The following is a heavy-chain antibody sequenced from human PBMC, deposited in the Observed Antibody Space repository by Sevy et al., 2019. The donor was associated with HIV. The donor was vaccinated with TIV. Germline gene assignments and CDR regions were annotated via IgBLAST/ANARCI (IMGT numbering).Heavy chain of an antibody. J-gene: IGHJ4*02. Sequence: GGSLRLSCAASGFTFSSYGMHWVRQAPGKGLEWVAVISYDGSNKYYADSVKGRFTISRDNSKNTLYPQMNSLRAEDTAVYYCAKSAVKVDILTGYSLYFDYWGQGTLVTVSS. CDR2: ISYDGSNK. CDR1: GFTFSSYG. CDR3: AKSAVKVDILTGYSLYFDY. D-gene: IGHD3-9*01. V-gene: IGHV3-30*18.